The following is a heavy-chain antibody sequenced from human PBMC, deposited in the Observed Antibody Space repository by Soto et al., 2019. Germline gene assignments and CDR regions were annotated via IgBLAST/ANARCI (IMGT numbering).Heavy chain of an antibody. D-gene: IGHD1-26*01. Sequence: QLQLQESGPGLVKPSVTLSLTCTVSGGSISSSSYYWGWIRQPPGKGLEWIGTSYYSGSTYYTPSLKSRVTIPVDTSKTQFPPKLSSVTAADTAVYYCATQGSGSYNAFDIWGQGTVVTVSS. CDR1: GGSISSSSYY. CDR3: ATQGSGSYNAFDI. CDR2: SYYSGST. V-gene: IGHV4-39*01. J-gene: IGHJ3*02.